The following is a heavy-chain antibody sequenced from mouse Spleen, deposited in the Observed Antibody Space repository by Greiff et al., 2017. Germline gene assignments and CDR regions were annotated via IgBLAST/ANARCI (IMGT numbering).Heavy chain of an antibody. D-gene: IGHD2-3*01. V-gene: IGHV1-55*01. J-gene: IGHJ2*01. CDR1: GYTFTSYW. CDR2: IYPGSGST. Sequence: QVQLQQPGAELVMPGASVKMSCKASGYTFTSYWITWVKQRPGQGLEWIGDIYPGSGSTNYNEKFKNKATLTVDTSSSTAYMQLSSLTSEDSAVYYCARCPLYDGYFDYWGQGTTLTVSS. CDR3: ARCPLYDGYFDY.